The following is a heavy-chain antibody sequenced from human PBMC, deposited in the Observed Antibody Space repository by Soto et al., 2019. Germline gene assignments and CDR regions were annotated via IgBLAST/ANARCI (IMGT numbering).Heavy chain of an antibody. Sequence: EVQLVESGGGLIQPGGSLRLSCAASGFTVSSNYMSWVRQDPGKGLEWVSVIYSGGSTYYADSVKGRFTISRDNSKNTLYLQMNSLRAEDTAVYYCARDRVGAKLPTFLDYWGQGTLVTVSS. CDR3: ARDRVGAKLPTFLDY. CDR2: IYSGGST. V-gene: IGHV3-53*01. D-gene: IGHD1-7*01. J-gene: IGHJ4*02. CDR1: GFTVSSNY.